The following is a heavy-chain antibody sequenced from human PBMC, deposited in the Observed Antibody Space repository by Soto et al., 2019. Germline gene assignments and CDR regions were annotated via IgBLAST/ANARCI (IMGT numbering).Heavy chain of an antibody. CDR2: ISPGDSDT. CDR1: EYSFTSYW. Sequence: GESLKISCKGSEYSFTSYWLGWVRQTPGKGLERMGIISPGDSDTRYRPSFQGEVTISADKSISAAYLQWSSQKASETALYYCARLRYCTNGVCPIEGQEPSYYCGMYVWGQRTKVTV. V-gene: IGHV5-51*01. CDR3: ARLRYCTNGVCPIEGQEPSYYCGMYV. J-gene: IGHJ6*02. D-gene: IGHD2-8*01.